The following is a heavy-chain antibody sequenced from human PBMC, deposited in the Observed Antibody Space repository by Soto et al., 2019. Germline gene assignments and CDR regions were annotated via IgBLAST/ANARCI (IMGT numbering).Heavy chain of an antibody. D-gene: IGHD2-2*01. Sequence: LRLSCAASGFTFSSYGMHWVRQAPGKGLEWVAVIWYDGSNKYYADSVKGRFTISRDNSKNTLYLQMNSLRAEDTAVYYCAKSIVVVPAAMWHDAFDIWGQGTMVTVSS. J-gene: IGHJ3*02. CDR2: IWYDGSNK. CDR3: AKSIVVVPAAMWHDAFDI. V-gene: IGHV3-33*08. CDR1: GFTFSSYG.